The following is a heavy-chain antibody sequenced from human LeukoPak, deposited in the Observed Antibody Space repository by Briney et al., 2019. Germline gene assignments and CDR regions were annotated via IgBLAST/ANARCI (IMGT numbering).Heavy chain of an antibody. CDR2: INPDESEK. D-gene: IGHD4-11*01. Sequence: GGSLRLSCAASGFTFSSHSMNWVRQSPGKGLEWVASINPDESEKYSAGSVKGRFTISRDNAKNSLFLQMENLRVEDTAFYYCVRDLHYSRLDYWGQGMLVAVSS. V-gene: IGHV3-7*01. CDR1: GFTFSSHS. J-gene: IGHJ4*02. CDR3: VRDLHYSRLDY.